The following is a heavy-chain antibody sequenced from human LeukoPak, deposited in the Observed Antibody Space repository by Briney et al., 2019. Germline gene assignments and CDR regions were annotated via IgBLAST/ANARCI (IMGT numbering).Heavy chain of an antibody. CDR2: FDPEDGET. J-gene: IGHJ4*02. Sequence: ASVKVSCKVSGYTLTELSMHWVRKAPGKGLEWMGGFDPEDGETIYAQKFQGRVTMTEDTSTDTAYMELSSLRSEDTAVYYCATDSDYVWGSYRHFDYWGQGTLVTVSS. CDR1: GYTLTELS. CDR3: ATDSDYVWGSYRHFDY. V-gene: IGHV1-24*01. D-gene: IGHD3-16*02.